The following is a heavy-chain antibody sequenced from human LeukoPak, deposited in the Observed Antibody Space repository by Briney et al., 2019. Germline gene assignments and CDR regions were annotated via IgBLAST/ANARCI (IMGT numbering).Heavy chain of an antibody. V-gene: IGHV4-4*07. CDR2: ISVSGST. CDR3: ARGNYEIDY. D-gene: IGHD3-3*01. CDR1: GVSISSYY. Sequence: SETLSLTCTVSGVSISSYYWSWIWQPAGKGLEWIGRISVSGSTNYNPSLKSRVTMSVDTSKIQFSLKLSSVTAADTAVYYCARGNYEIDYWGQGTLVTVSS. J-gene: IGHJ4*02.